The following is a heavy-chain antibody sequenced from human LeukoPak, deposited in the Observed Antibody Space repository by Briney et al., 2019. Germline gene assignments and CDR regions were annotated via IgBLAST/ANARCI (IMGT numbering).Heavy chain of an antibody. D-gene: IGHD2-8*01. CDR3: ARRMVYGDFDY. CDR2: INRSGST. V-gene: IGHV4-34*01. J-gene: IGHJ4*02. CDR1: GGSFSGYY. Sequence: PSETLSLTCAVYGGSFSGYYWSWIRQPPGKGLEWIGEINRSGSTNYNPSLKSRVTISVDTSKNQFSLKLSSVTAADTAVYYCARRMVYGDFDYWGQGTLVTVSS.